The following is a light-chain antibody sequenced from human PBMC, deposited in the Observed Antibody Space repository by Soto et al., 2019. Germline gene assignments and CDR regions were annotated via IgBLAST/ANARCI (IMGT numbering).Light chain of an antibody. J-gene: IGKJ5*01. Sequence: DIHMTQSPSSLSASVGYRVTITCRAGQTISRYLNWYQHKPGKAPNLLIYAASSLQSGVPSRFSGSGSGTDFTLTISSLQPEDFETYYCQQSYSIPHTFGQGTRLEIK. CDR2: AAS. V-gene: IGKV1-39*01. CDR3: QQSYSIPHT. CDR1: QTISRY.